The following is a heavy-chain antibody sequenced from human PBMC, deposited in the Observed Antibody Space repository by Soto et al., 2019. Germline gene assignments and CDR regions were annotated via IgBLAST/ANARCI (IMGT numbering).Heavy chain of an antibody. J-gene: IGHJ3*02. CDR1: GFTFSDYY. Sequence: GGSLRLSCAASGFTFSDYYMSWIRQXPGKGLEWVSYISSSGSTIYYADSVKGRFTISRDNAKNSLYLQMNSLRAEDTAVYYCARGRTKTDDAFDIWGQGTMVTVSS. CDR2: ISSSGSTI. CDR3: ARGRTKTDDAFDI. V-gene: IGHV3-11*01.